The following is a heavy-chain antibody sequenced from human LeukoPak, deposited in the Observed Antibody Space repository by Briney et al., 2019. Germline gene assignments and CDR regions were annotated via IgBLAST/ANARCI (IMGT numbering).Heavy chain of an antibody. D-gene: IGHD3-22*01. CDR3: AKDDYYDRSGYYDY. J-gene: IGHJ4*02. V-gene: IGHV3-30*18. CDR1: GLTFSRYG. Sequence: GRSLRLPCAPSGLTFSRYGAHWVRQAPGKGLECVTVISYDGSNKYYTDSVKGRFNISRDNSKNTLYLQMNSLRAEDTAVYYCAKDDYYDRSGYYDYWGQGTLVTVSS. CDR2: ISYDGSNK.